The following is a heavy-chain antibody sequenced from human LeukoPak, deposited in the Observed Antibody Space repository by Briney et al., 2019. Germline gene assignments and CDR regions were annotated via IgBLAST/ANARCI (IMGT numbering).Heavy chain of an antibody. J-gene: IGHJ4*02. CDR2: ISAYNGNT. V-gene: IGHV1-18*01. CDR1: GYTFTSYG. D-gene: IGHD1-26*01. Sequence: ASVKVSCKASGYTFTSYGNSWVRQAPGQGLEWMGWISAYNGNTNYAQKLQGRVTITTDTSTSTAYMELGSLRADDTAVYYCARDLASGSYSPEPGYWGQGTLVTVSS. CDR3: ARDLASGSYSPEPGY.